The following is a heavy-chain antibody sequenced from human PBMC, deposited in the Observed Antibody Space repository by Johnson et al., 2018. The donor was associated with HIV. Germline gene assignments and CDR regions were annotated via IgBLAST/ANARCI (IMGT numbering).Heavy chain of an antibody. V-gene: IGHV3-53*01. CDR3: ARPVIAADDAFDI. D-gene: IGHD6-13*01. CDR2: IYSGGST. J-gene: IGHJ3*02. Sequence: VQLVESGGGLIQPGGSLRLSCAASGFTVSSYYMSWVRQAPGKGLEWVSVIYSGGSTYYADSVKGRFTISRDISKNTLFLQMNSLRAEDTAVYYCARPVIAADDAFDIWGQGTMVTVSS. CDR1: GFTVSSYY.